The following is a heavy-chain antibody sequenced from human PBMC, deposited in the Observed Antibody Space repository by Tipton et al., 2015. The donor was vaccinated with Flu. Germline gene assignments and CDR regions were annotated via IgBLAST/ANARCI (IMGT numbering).Heavy chain of an antibody. V-gene: IGHV3-30*02. D-gene: IGHD3-16*01. Sequence: SLRLSCAASGFTFSSYGMHWVRRAPGKGLEWVAFIRNDGSSKHYVDSVKGRFTISRDNSKNTLSLQMDRLRAEDAAVYHRAKEEVGPFDYWGQGTLVTVSS. CDR1: GFTFSSYG. J-gene: IGHJ4*02. CDR3: AKEEVGPFDY. CDR2: IRNDGSSK.